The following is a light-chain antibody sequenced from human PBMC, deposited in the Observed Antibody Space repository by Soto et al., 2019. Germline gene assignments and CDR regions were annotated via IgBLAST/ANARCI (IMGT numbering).Light chain of an antibody. V-gene: IGLV1-44*01. J-gene: IGLJ2*01. CDR2: SNN. CDR1: SSNSGSNT. Sequence: QTVVTQPPSASGTPGQRVTISCSGSSSNSGSNTVNCYQQLPGTAPKLLIYSNNQRPSGVPDRFSGSKSGTSASLAISGLQSEDEADYYCAAWEDSLNGVVFGGGTKLPVL. CDR3: AAWEDSLNGVV.